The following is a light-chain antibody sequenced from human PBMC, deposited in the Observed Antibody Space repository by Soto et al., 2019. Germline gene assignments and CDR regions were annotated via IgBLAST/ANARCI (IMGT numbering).Light chain of an antibody. V-gene: IGLV2-8*01. CDR3: SSYTVSNTWV. J-gene: IGLJ3*02. CDR1: SSDVGAYIY. CDR2: DVS. Sequence: QSALTQPPSASGSPGQSVTISCTGTSSDVGAYIYVSWFQQHPGKAPKLMIYDVSKRPSGVPDRFSGSKSGNTASLTVSGLLAEDEADYYCSSYTVSNTWVFGGGTKLTVL.